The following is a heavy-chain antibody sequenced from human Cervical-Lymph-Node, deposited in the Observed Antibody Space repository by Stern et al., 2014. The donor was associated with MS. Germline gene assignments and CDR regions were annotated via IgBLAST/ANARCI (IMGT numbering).Heavy chain of an antibody. J-gene: IGHJ6*02. V-gene: IGHV3-23*04. CDR3: ASEDYDYNLDV. Sequence: EVQLVESGGGLVQPGGSLRLSCVGSGFIFGSYAMSWVRQAPGKGLEWVSTMSKGGRGTVYAVSVQVRFTIARDNAKNMLFLQMNSLRGEDTAVYYAASEDYDYNLDVWGQGTTVNVSS. CDR1: GFIFGSYA. CDR2: MSKGGRGT.